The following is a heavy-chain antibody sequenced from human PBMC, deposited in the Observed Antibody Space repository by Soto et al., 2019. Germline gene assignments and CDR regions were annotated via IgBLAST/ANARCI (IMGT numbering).Heavy chain of an antibody. J-gene: IGHJ4*02. V-gene: IGHV3-23*01. D-gene: IGHD1-1*01. CDR2: ISGSGGST. CDR3: ASNWNDVSFDY. CDR1: GFTFSSYA. Sequence: PXGSLILSCAASGFTFSSYAMSWVRQAPGKGLEWVSAISGSGGSTYYADSVKGRFTISRDNSKNTLYLQMNSLRAEDTAVYYCASNWNDVSFDYWGQGTLVTVSS.